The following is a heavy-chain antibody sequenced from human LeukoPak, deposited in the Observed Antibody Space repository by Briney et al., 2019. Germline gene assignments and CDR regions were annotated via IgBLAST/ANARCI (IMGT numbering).Heavy chain of an antibody. CDR2: IKEDGGEK. CDR1: GLTFSSYW. D-gene: IGHD3/OR15-3a*01. CDR3: ARDRTRPYY. V-gene: IGHV3-7*01. J-gene: IGHJ4*02. Sequence: PGGSLRLSCAASGLTFSSYWMSWVRQAPGKGLEWVANIKEDGGEKYYVDSVKGRFTISRDNAKNSLYLQMNGLGAEDTAVYYCARDRTRPYYWGQGTLVTVSS.